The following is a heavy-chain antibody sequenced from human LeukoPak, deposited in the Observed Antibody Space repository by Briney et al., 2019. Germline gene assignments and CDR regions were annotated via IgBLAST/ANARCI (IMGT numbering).Heavy chain of an antibody. CDR1: GYTFTGYY. V-gene: IGHV1-2*02. D-gene: IGHD4-23*01. CDR3: ARDRVYGGKLNLGY. J-gene: IGHJ4*02. Sequence: ASVKVSCKASGYTFTGYYIHWVRQAPGQGLEWVGWINPNSGGTNYAQKFQGRVTMTRDTSISTAYMELTRLRSDDTAVYYCARDRVYGGKLNLGYWGQGTLVTVSS. CDR2: INPNSGGT.